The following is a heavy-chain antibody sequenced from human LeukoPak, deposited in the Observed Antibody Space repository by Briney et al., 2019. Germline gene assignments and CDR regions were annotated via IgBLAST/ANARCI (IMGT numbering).Heavy chain of an antibody. CDR2: IYYSGSA. V-gene: IGHV4-59*08. Sequence: SETLSLTCTVSGGSTSSYYWSWIRQPPGRGLEWIGYIYYSGSANYNPSLKSRVTISIDTSKNQFSLKLSSVTAADTAVYYCARHRPYCSGDTCYQLSYYYYGMDVWGQGTTVTVSS. J-gene: IGHJ6*02. D-gene: IGHD2-15*01. CDR1: GGSTSSYY. CDR3: ARHRPYCSGDTCYQLSYYYYGMDV.